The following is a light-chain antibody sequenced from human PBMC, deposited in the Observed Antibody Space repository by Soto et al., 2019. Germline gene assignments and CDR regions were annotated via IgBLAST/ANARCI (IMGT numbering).Light chain of an antibody. CDR2: EVT. CDR3: SSYTTSAPYV. V-gene: IGLV2-14*01. J-gene: IGLJ1*01. Sequence: QSVLAQPASVSGSPGQSITISCTGTSSDVGAYNFASWYQHHPGRAPKLIIYEVTIRPSGVSNRFSGSKSGNTASLTISGLQAEDEADYYCSSYTTSAPYVFGSGTKVTV. CDR1: SSDVGAYNF.